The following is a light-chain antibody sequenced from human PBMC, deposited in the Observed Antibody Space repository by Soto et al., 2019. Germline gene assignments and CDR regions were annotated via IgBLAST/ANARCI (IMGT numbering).Light chain of an antibody. CDR3: QSYDSYTVI. V-gene: IGLV6-57*04. CDR2: EHN. Sequence: NFILTQPHSVSESPGKTVTISCTRSSGSIADHYVQWYQQRPGSAPTTVIYEHNQRPSGVPDRFSGSTDGSSNSASLTISGLQTEDEADYYCQSYDSYTVIFGGGTKVTVL. J-gene: IGLJ2*01. CDR1: SGSIADHY.